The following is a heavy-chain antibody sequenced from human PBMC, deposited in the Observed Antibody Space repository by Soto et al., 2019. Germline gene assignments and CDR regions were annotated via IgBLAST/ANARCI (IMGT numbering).Heavy chain of an antibody. CDR2: INNNGGST. D-gene: IGHD6-13*01. CDR1: GFTFSSYA. V-gene: IGHV3-64*01. J-gene: IGHJ4*02. Sequence: SLRLSCAASGFTFSSYAMHWVRQAPGKGLEYVSTINNNGGSTYYANSVKGRFTISRDNSKNTLYLQMGSLRAEDMAVYYCATTIAAAGGYYFNYWGQGTLVTVSS. CDR3: ATTIAAAGGYYFNY.